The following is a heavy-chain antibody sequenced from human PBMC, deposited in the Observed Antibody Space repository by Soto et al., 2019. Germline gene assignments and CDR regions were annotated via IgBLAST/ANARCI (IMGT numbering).Heavy chain of an antibody. J-gene: IGHJ6*02. V-gene: IGHV4-61*01. CDR2: IYYSGST. Sequence: SETRSLTCTVSGGSVSSGSYYWSWIRQPPGKGLEWIGYIYYSGSTNYNPSLKSRVTISVDTSKNQFSLKLSSVTAADTAVYYCARASYYGMDVWGQGTTVTVSS. CDR1: GGSVSSGSYY. CDR3: ARASYYGMDV.